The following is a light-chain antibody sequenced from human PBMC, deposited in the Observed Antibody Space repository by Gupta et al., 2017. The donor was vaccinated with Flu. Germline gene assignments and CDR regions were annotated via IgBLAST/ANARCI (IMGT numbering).Light chain of an antibody. CDR3: QKLSNWPPYT. CDR1: QSVGTY. CDR2: DAS. Sequence: ETELTQSPSTLSLSPCERATLTCRASQSVGTYLAWYQKKPGQAPRLLIYDASNRVTGISARFSGSGSGEYLALTISSWEHEDFAVYYCQKLSNWPPYTFGQGTRLEIK. J-gene: IGKJ2*01. V-gene: IGKV3-11*01.